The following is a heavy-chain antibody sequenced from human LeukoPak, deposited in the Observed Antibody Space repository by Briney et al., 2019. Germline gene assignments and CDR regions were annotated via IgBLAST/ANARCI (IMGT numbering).Heavy chain of an antibody. CDR3: AKESSRYYFDY. CDR1: GFTFISFA. J-gene: IGHJ4*02. Sequence: GGSLRLSCAASGFTFISFAMGWVRQAPGQGLEWVSAISGSGGSTYYADSVKGRFTISRDNSKSTLYLQMNSLRAEDTAVYYCAKESSRYYFDYWGQGTLVTVSS. D-gene: IGHD6-13*01. V-gene: IGHV3-23*01. CDR2: ISGSGGST.